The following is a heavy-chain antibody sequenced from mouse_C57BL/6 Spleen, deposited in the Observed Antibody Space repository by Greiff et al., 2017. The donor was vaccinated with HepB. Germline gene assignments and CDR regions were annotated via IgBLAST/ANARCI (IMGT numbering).Heavy chain of an antibody. J-gene: IGHJ1*03. CDR2: IDPSDSYT. D-gene: IGHD1-1*01. V-gene: IGHV1-59*01. Sequence: VQLQQSGAELVRPGTSVKLSCKASGYTFTSYWMHWVKQRPGQGLEWIGVIDPSDSYTNYNQKFKGKATLTVDTSSSTAYMQLSSLTSEDSAVFYCARILTTVVAPEWYCDVWGTGTTVTVSS. CDR3: ARILTTVVAPEWYCDV. CDR1: GYTFTSYW.